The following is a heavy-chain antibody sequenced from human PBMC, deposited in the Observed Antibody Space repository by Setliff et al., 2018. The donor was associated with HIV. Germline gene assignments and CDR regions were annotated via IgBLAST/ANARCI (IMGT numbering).Heavy chain of an antibody. CDR3: AEWFDGYDAFDI. CDR2: INAGSGNT. CDR1: GYTFTSCA. J-gene: IGHJ3*02. D-gene: IGHD3-3*01. Sequence: ASVKVSCKASGYTFTSCAMHWVRQAPGQRLEWMGWINAGSGNTKYSQRFQGRVTITRDTSASTAYLELSSLRSEDTAVYYCAEWFDGYDAFDIWGQGTMVTVSS. V-gene: IGHV1-3*01.